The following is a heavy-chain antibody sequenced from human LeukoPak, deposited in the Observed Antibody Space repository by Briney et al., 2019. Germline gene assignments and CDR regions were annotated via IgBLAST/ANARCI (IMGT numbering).Heavy chain of an antibody. J-gene: IGHJ4*02. Sequence: SETLSLTCTVSGGSISSYYWSWLRQPPGKGLEWIGYIYYSGSTNYNPSLKSRVTISVDTSKNQFSLKLSSVTAADTAVYYCARAPEYGLYYFDYWGQGTLVTVSS. CDR3: ARAPEYGLYYFDY. CDR1: GGSISSYY. CDR2: IYYSGST. D-gene: IGHD1-14*01. V-gene: IGHV4-59*01.